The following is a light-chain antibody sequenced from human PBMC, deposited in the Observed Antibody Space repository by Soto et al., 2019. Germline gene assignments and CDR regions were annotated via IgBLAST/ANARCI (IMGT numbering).Light chain of an antibody. CDR1: QSISNS. CDR3: QQSYSSLWT. Sequence: DIQLTQSPSSLSASVGDRVTISCRASQSISNSLNWYQKKPGKAPNLLIYGTSGLHSGVPSRFSGSGSGTDFTLTISSLKRGDFATYSCQQSYSSLWTFGQGTKVEI. J-gene: IGKJ1*01. V-gene: IGKV1-39*01. CDR2: GTS.